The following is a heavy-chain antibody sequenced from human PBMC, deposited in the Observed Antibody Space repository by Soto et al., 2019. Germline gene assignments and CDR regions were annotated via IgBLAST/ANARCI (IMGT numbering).Heavy chain of an antibody. J-gene: IGHJ3*02. CDR2: INPNSGGT. V-gene: IGHV1-2*02. CDR1: GYTLSDNY. D-gene: IGHD5-18*01. CDR3: ARDRPWRIQLWPDPDAFDI. Sequence: ASVKVSCKASGYTLSDNYMHWVREAPGQGLEWMGWINPNSGGTNYAQKFQGRVTMTRDTSISTAYMELSRLRSDDTAVYYCARDRPWRIQLWPDPDAFDIWRQGTMVTVSS.